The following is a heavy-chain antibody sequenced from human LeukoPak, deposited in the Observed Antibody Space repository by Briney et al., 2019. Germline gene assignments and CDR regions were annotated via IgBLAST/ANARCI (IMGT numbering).Heavy chain of an antibody. J-gene: IGHJ4*02. V-gene: IGHV4-4*07. CDR3: ARVGYDFWSGYSSYYFDY. Sequence: PSETLSLTCTVSGGSISSYYWSWIRQPAGKGLEWIGRIYTSGSTNYNPSLKSRVTMSVDTSKNQFSPKLSSVTAADTAVYYCARVGYDFWSGYSSYYFDYWGQGTLVTVSS. CDR2: IYTSGST. CDR1: GGSISSYY. D-gene: IGHD3-3*01.